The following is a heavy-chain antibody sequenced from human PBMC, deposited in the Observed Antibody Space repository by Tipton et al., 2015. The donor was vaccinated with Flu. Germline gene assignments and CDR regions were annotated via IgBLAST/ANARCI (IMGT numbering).Heavy chain of an antibody. Sequence: TLSLTCTVSGGSISNYYWGWIRQPAGKGLQWIGRIYTSGSTDYNPSLKGRVTMSVDTSRNQFSLRLSSVTAADTAVYFCAREAAPTPGAGYQYESWGQGKLVTVSS. J-gene: IGHJ5*02. CDR2: IYTSGST. CDR1: GGSISNYY. V-gene: IGHV4-4*07. D-gene: IGHD3-10*01. CDR3: AREAAPTPGAGYQYES.